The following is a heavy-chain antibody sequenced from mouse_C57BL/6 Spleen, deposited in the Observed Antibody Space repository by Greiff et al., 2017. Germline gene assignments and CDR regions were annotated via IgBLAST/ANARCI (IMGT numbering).Heavy chain of an antibody. D-gene: IGHD2-3*01. J-gene: IGHJ4*01. Sequence: QVQLQQSGAELVKPGASVKLSCKASGYTFTSYWMHWVKQRPGQGLEWIGMIHPNSGSTNYNEKFKSKATLTVDKSFSTAYMQLSSLTSEDSAVYYCARNGWLLAMDYWGQGTSVTVSS. V-gene: IGHV1-64*01. CDR1: GYTFTSYW. CDR3: ARNGWLLAMDY. CDR2: IHPNSGST.